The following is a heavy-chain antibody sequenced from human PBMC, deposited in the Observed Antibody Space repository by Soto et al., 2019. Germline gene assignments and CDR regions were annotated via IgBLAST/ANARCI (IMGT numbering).Heavy chain of an antibody. CDR1: GFTFSSYS. CDR3: AREADYYDSSGYYVHSSAFDI. Sequence: VGPLRLSCAASGFTFSSYSMNWVRQAPGKGLEWVSSISSSSSYIYYADSVKGRFTISRDNAKNSLYLQMNSLRAEDTAVYYYAREADYYDSSGYYVHSSAFDIWGQGTMVTVSS. J-gene: IGHJ3*02. D-gene: IGHD3-22*01. CDR2: ISSSSSYI. V-gene: IGHV3-21*01.